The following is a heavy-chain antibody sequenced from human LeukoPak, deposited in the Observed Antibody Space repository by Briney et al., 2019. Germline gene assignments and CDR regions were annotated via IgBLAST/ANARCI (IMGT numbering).Heavy chain of an antibody. CDR2: IYNTGST. Sequence: GGSLRLSCAASGFTFSKYAMSWVRQAPGKGLEWVSVIYNTGSTFYADSVKGRFTISRDSSKNTVYLQMNSLRGEDTAVYYCARYCSSTSCYSGDAFDIWGQGTMVTVSS. J-gene: IGHJ3*02. D-gene: IGHD2-2*01. CDR1: GFTFSKYA. V-gene: IGHV3-66*01. CDR3: ARYCSSTSCYSGDAFDI.